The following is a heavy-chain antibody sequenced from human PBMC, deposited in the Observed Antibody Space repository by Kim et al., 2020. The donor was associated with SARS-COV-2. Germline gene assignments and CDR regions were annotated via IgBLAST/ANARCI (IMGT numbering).Heavy chain of an antibody. J-gene: IGHJ4*02. CDR3: ASNRRGSYGY. CDR1: GGSISSGSYY. CDR2: IYTSGST. Sequence: SETLSLTCTVSGGSISSGSYYWSWIRQPAGKGLEWIGRIYTSGSTNYNPSLKSRVTISVDTSKNQFSLKLSSVTAADTAVYYWASNRRGSYGYWGQGTLVTVSS. D-gene: IGHD1-26*01. V-gene: IGHV4-61*02.